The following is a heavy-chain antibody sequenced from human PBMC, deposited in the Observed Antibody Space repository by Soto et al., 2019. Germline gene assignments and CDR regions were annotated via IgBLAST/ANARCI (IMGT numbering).Heavy chain of an antibody. V-gene: IGHV1-8*02. D-gene: IGHD5-12*01. CDR1: GYTFPDYD. CDR2: INLISGGT. Sequence: EASVKVSCKASGYTFPDYDIHWVRRAPGQGLEWVGWINLISGGTNYAQKFQGRVTMTRNTSISTAYMELSSLRSEDTAVYYCARSSDYEMDYWGQGTLVTVSS. J-gene: IGHJ4*02. CDR3: ARSSDYEMDY.